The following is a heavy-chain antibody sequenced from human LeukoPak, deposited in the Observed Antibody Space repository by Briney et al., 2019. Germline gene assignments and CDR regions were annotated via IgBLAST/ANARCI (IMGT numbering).Heavy chain of an antibody. D-gene: IGHD1-14*01. J-gene: IGHJ6*02. CDR1: GFTFNNYA. CDR3: AKVSGGGLYYDGMDV. CDR2: ISGSGGTT. Sequence: GGSLRLSCAASGFTFNNYAMNWVRQAPGKGLEWVSVISGSGGTTYYADSVKGRFTISRDSSKNTLYLQMNSLRAEDTAVYYCAKVSGGGLYYDGMDVWGQGTTVTVSS. V-gene: IGHV3-23*01.